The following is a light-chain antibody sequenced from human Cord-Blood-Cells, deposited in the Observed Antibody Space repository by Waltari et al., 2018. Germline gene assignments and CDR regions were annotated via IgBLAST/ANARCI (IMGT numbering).Light chain of an antibody. V-gene: IGKV1-39*01. CDR2: AAS. Sequence: DIQMTQSPFSLSASVGDRVTITCRASQGISSYLNWYKQKPGKAPKLLIYAASSLQSGVPSRFSGSGSGTDFTLTISSLQPEDFATYYWQQRSTFGGGTKVEIK. CDR1: QGISSY. J-gene: IGKJ4*01. CDR3: QQRST.